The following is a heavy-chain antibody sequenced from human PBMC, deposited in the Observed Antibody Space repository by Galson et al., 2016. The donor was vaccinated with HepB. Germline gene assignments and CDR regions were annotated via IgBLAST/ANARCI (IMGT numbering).Heavy chain of an antibody. CDR2: IYHSGST. CDR1: GGSISRSTW. Sequence: LSLTCAVSGGSISRSTWWSWVRQPPGKGLEWIGGIYHSGSTNYNPSLDSRVTISVDKPKNHISLMLTFLTAADTAIYYCANYYETPGYGAFDLWGQGTMVTVSS. V-gene: IGHV4-4*02. CDR3: ANYYETPGYGAFDL. J-gene: IGHJ3*01. D-gene: IGHD3-22*01.